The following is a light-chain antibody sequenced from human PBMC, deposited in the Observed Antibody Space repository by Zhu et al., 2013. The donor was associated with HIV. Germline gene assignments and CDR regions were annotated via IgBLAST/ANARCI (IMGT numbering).Light chain of an antibody. J-gene: IGKJ4*01. CDR3: QQYNSYSLT. V-gene: IGKV1D-16*01. CDR1: QNINNW. CDR2: AAS. Sequence: DIQMTQSPSSVSASVGDRVTITCRASQNINNWLAWYQQRPGKAPKLLISAASNLRSGVPSRFSGSGSGTEFTLTISSLQPDDFATYYCQQYNSYSLTFGGGTEVDVK.